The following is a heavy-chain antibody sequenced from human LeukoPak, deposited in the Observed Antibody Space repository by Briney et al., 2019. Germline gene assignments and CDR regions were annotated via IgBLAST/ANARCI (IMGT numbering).Heavy chain of an antibody. J-gene: IGHJ4*02. CDR1: GCTFSGSA. Sequence: GGSLRLSCAASGCTFSGSAMHWVRQASGKGLEWVGRIRSKANSYATAYAASVKGRFTISRDDSKNTAYLQMNSLKTEDTAVYYCTIRSGYYPNDYWGQGTLVTVSS. CDR3: TIRSGYYPNDY. CDR2: IRSKANSYAT. D-gene: IGHD3-22*01. V-gene: IGHV3-73*01.